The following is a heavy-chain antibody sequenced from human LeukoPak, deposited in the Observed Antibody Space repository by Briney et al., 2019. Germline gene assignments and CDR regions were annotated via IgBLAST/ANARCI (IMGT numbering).Heavy chain of an antibody. J-gene: IGHJ5*02. CDR1: GGSISSYY. CDR2: IYHSGST. CDR3: ARAGFGKGWFDP. Sequence: PSETLSLTCTVSGGSISSYYWGWIRQPPGKGLEWIGSIYHSGSTYYNPSLKSRVTISVDTSKNQFSLKLSSVTAADTAVYYCARAGFGKGWFDPWGQGTLVTVSS. V-gene: IGHV4-38-2*02. D-gene: IGHD3-16*01.